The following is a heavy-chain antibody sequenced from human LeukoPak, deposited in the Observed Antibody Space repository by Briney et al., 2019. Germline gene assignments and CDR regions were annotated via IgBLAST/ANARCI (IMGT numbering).Heavy chain of an antibody. CDR1: GFTFSTYW. CDR2: IKFDGTLA. D-gene: IGHD3-16*01. CDR3: VTGHYDSRMYFDL. V-gene: IGHV3-74*01. Sequence: PGGSLRLSCTASGFTFSTYWIHWVRQAPGKGLVWVSQIKFDGTLASYADSVKGRFTISRDNANNTLYPQMNSLGTEDTAVYYCVTGHYDSRMYFDLWGRGTLVTVSS. J-gene: IGHJ2*01.